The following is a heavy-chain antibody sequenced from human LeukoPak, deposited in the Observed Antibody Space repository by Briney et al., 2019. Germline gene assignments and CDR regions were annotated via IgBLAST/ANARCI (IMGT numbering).Heavy chain of an antibody. D-gene: IGHD3-3*01. Sequence: ASVKVSCKASGYTFTSYGISWVRQAPGQGLEWMGWISAYNGNTNYAQKLQGRVTMTTDTSTSTAYMELRSLRSDDTAVYYCARISLVGYYDFWSGYIHYDYWGQGTLVTVSS. J-gene: IGHJ4*02. CDR2: ISAYNGNT. V-gene: IGHV1-18*01. CDR3: ARISLVGYYDFWSGYIHYDY. CDR1: GYTFTSYG.